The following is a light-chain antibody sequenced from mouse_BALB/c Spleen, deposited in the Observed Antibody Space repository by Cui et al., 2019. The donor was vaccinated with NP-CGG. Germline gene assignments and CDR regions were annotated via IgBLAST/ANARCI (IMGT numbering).Light chain of an antibody. CDR2: GTN. Sequence: QSVVTHESATTTSPGETVTLTCRSNTGAVTTSNYANWVQEKPDHLFTGLIGGTNNRAPGVPARFSGSLIGDKAALTITGAQTEDEAIYFCALWYSNHWVFGGGTKLTVL. CDR3: ALWYSNHWV. V-gene: IGLV1*01. J-gene: IGLJ1*01. CDR1: TGAVTTSNY.